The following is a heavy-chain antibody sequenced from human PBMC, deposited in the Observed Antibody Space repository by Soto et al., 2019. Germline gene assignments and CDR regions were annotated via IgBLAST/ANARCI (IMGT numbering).Heavy chain of an antibody. Sequence: ASVKVSGKASGYTFTSYYMHWVRQPPGQGLEWMGIINPSGGSTSYAQKFQGRVTMTRGTSTSTVYMELSSLRSEDTAVYYCASTNHYCSSTSCYSHYGTDEKNLWWGRECDPWGQGTLVTVSS. V-gene: IGHV1-46*01. CDR2: INPSGGST. CDR1: GYTFTSYY. D-gene: IGHD2-2*02. J-gene: IGHJ5*02. CDR3: ASTNHYCSSTSCYSHYGTDEKNLWWGRECDP.